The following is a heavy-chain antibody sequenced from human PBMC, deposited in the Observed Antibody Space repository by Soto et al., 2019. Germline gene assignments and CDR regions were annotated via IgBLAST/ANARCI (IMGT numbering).Heavy chain of an antibody. D-gene: IGHD4-17*01. Sequence: LRLSCATSGFTFGSFDMDWVRQAPGKGLEWVSSIHRASTYIYYADSVRGRFTISRDNAKSSLYLQMNSLTVEDTAVYYCARRAVTTYHFFDYWGQGALVTVSS. CDR3: ARRAVTTYHFFDY. CDR1: GFTFGSFD. CDR2: IHRASTYI. J-gene: IGHJ4*02. V-gene: IGHV3-21*06.